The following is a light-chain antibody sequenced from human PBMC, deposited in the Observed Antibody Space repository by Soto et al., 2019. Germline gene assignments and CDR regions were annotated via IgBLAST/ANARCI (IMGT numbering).Light chain of an antibody. V-gene: IGKV1-27*01. CDR3: QKYSSVPV. J-gene: IGKJ3*01. CDR2: AAS. CDR1: QGIRNF. Sequence: DIQMTQSPPSLSASVGDRVTITCRASQGIRNFVAWYQQKPGKAPKLLIYAASTLQSGVPSRFSGSGSRTEFTLTINSLQPEDVATYSCQKYSSVPVFGPGTKVEIK.